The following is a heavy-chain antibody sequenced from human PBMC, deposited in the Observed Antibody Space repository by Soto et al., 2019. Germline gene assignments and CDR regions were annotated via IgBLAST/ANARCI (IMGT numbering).Heavy chain of an antibody. J-gene: IGHJ4*02. D-gene: IGHD3-16*01. CDR1: GYTFTGYY. CDR2: INPNSGGT. V-gene: IGHV1-2*04. Sequence: QVQLVQSGAEVKKPGASVKVSCKASGYTFTGYYMHWVRQAPGQGLEWMGWINPNSGGTNYAQKFQGWVTMTRDTXLSKAYMELSRLRSDDTAVYYCARGSDYVWGKFDYWGQGTLVTVSS. CDR3: ARGSDYVWGKFDY.